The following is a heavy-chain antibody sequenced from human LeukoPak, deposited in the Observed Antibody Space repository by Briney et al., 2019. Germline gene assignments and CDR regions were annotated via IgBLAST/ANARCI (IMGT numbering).Heavy chain of an antibody. CDR2: IYYSGST. CDR3: ARATPRAAAGLGY. V-gene: IGHV4-61*08. D-gene: IGHD6-13*01. J-gene: IGHJ4*02. Sequence: SQTLSLTCTVSGGSISSGGFYWSWIRQPPGKGLEWIGYIYYSGSTNYNASLKSRVTISVDTSKNQFSLKLSSVTAADTAVYYCARATPRAAAGLGYWGQGTLVTVSS. CDR1: GGSISSGGFY.